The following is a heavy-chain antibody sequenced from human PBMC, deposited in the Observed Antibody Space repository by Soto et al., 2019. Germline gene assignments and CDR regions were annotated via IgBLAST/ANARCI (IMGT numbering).Heavy chain of an antibody. J-gene: IGHJ4*02. D-gene: IGHD3-3*01. Sequence: QVQLVQSGAEVKKPGASVKVSCKASGYTFTSYGISWVRQAPGQGLEWMGWISAYNGNTNYAQKLQGRVTMTTDTSXXTAYMELRSLRSDDTAVYYCARDLEGPTGESGTDYWGQGTLVTVSS. CDR1: GYTFTSYG. CDR3: ARDLEGPTGESGTDY. CDR2: ISAYNGNT. V-gene: IGHV1-18*01.